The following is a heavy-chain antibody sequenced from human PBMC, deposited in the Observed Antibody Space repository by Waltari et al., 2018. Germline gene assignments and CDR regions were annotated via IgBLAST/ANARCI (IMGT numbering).Heavy chain of an antibody. CDR2: IRYDGSNE. J-gene: IGHJ1*01. CDR3: AKDSRATPAYFQH. V-gene: IGHV3-30*02. CDR1: GSTFSSYG. Sequence: QVQLVESGGGVVQPGGSLSLSCAASGSTFSSYGMHWGRPAPGKGLEWVAFIRYDGSNEYYADSVKGRFTISRDNSKNTLYLQMNSLRAEDTAVYYCAKDSRATPAYFQHWGQGTLVTVSS.